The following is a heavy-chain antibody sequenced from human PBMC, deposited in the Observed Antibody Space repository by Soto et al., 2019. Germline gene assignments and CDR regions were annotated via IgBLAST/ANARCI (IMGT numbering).Heavy chain of an antibody. CDR1: GFSLSTRAVG. CDR3: AHTGTRAPCSFAY. J-gene: IGHJ4*02. Sequence: QITLKESGPTLVKPTQTLTLTCTFSGFSLSTRAVGVGWIRQPPGKALEWLAVIYWDDDQRFRPSLKSRPTITHDTSEHQVVLTMTNMDPVATATYYCAHTGTRAPCSFAYWGQGPPVTLSS. CDR2: IYWDDDQ. D-gene: IGHD1-26*01. V-gene: IGHV2-5*02.